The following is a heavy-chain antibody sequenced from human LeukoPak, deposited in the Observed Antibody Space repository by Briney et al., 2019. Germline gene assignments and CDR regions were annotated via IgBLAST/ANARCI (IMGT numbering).Heavy chain of an antibody. CDR2: IYYSGST. D-gene: IGHD3-10*01. CDR1: GGPISSYY. Sequence: SETLSLTCTVSGGPISSYYWSWIRQPPGKGLEWIGYIYYSGSTNYNPSLKSRVTISVDTSKNQFSLKLSSVTAADTAVYYCARGTSYGSGSYHFDYWGQGTLVTVSS. CDR3: ARGTSYGSGSYHFDY. V-gene: IGHV4-59*01. J-gene: IGHJ4*02.